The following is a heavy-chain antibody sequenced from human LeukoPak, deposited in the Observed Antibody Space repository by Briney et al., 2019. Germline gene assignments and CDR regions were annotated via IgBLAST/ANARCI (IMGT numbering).Heavy chain of an antibody. D-gene: IGHD3-10*01. CDR3: ARVFGSGRFIDY. CDR1: GGSISSGGYY. V-gene: IGHV4-31*03. J-gene: IGHJ4*02. Sequence: KPSETLSLTCTVSGGSISSGGYYWSWIRQHPGKGLEWIGYIYYSGSTYYNPSLKSRVTISVDTSKNQFSLKLSSVTAADTAVYYCARVFGSGRFIDYWGQGTLVTVSS. CDR2: IYYSGST.